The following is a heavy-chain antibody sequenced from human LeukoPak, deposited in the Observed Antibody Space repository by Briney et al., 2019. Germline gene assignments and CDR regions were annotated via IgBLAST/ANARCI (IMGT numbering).Heavy chain of an antibody. D-gene: IGHD2-8*01. CDR2: ISWNGGNT. V-gene: IGHV3-20*04. CDR3: AREGIYCVNGVCYLDY. J-gene: IGHJ4*02. Sequence: GGSLRLSCAASGCKFDDYGMSWVRQAPGKGLEWVSGISWNGGNTGYADSVKGRFTISRDNAKNSLFLQVNSLRADDTAFYYCAREGIYCVNGVCYLDYWGQGTLVTVSS. CDR1: GCKFDDYG.